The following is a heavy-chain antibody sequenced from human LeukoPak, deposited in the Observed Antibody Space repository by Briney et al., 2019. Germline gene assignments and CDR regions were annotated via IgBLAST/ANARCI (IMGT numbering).Heavy chain of an antibody. CDR3: ARGMVRGVPDY. Sequence: SQTLSLTCTVSGGSISSGDYYWSWIRQPPGKGLEWIGYIYYSGSTNYNPSLKSRVTISVDTSKNQFTLKLSSVTAADTAVYYCARGMVRGVPDYWGQGTLVTVSS. D-gene: IGHD3-10*01. V-gene: IGHV4-61*08. CDR2: IYYSGST. CDR1: GGSISSGDYY. J-gene: IGHJ4*02.